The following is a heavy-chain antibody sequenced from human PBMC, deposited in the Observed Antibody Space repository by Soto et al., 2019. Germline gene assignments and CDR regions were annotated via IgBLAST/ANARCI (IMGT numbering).Heavy chain of an antibody. J-gene: IGHJ6*02. D-gene: IGHD3-3*01. CDR3: ARGFWSGYLYYYYYGMDV. CDR1: GYSFTSYW. V-gene: IGHV5-10-1*01. Sequence: PGESLKISCKGSGYSFTSYWISWVRQMPGKGLEWMGRIDPSDSYTNYSPSFQGHVTISADKSISPAYLQWSSLKASDTAMYYCARGFWSGYLYYYYYGMDVWGQGTTVTVSS. CDR2: IDPSDSYT.